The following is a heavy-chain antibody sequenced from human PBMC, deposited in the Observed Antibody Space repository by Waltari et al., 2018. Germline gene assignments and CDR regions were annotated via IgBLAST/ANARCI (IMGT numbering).Heavy chain of an antibody. J-gene: IGHJ4*02. CDR2: IFFSGTT. V-gene: IGHV4-59*08. D-gene: IGHD2-21*01. CDR3: ARHWGLGGDWN. CDR1: GGSITPYY. Sequence: QVQLQESGPGLVRPSETLSLTCSISGGSITPYYWAWIRQPPGKGLEWIGYIFFSGTTNNGPSLTRRVTRSADTWKNQVSLKVRSVPAADTAVYYCARHWGLGGDWNWGQGTLVTVS.